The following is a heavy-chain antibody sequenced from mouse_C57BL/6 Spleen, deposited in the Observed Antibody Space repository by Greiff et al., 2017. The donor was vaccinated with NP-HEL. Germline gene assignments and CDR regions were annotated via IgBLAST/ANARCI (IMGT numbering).Heavy chain of an antibody. J-gene: IGHJ1*03. Sequence: DVMLVESGGDLVKPGGSLKLSCAASGFTLSSYGMSWVRQTPDKRLEWVATISSGGSYTYYPDSVKGRFTISRDNAKNTLYLQVGSLKSEDTAMYYCARRLPDWYFDVWGTGTTVTVSS. V-gene: IGHV5-6*02. CDR1: GFTLSSYG. CDR2: ISSGGSYT. CDR3: ARRLPDWYFDV. D-gene: IGHD5-5*01.